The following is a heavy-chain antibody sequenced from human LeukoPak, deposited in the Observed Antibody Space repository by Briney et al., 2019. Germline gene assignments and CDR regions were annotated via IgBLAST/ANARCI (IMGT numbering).Heavy chain of an antibody. CDR1: GGSISSSTYY. V-gene: IGHV4-39*07. Sequence: SETLSLTCIVSGGSISSSTYYWAWIRQPPGKGLEWIGYIYYSGSTYYNPSLKSRVTISVDTSKNQFSLKLSSVTAADTAVYYCARVAVTTSVWFDPWGQGTLVTVSS. J-gene: IGHJ5*02. CDR2: IYYSGST. D-gene: IGHD4-17*01. CDR3: ARVAVTTSVWFDP.